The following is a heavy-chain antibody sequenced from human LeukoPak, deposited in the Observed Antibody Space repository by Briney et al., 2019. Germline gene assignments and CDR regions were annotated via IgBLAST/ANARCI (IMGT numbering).Heavy chain of an antibody. J-gene: IGHJ4*02. Sequence: GGSLRLSCTASGFNFSSYAMTWVRQAPGKGLDWVSTIRAGGGDTFYSDSVKGRFSISRDNSKNTLYLQMNSLRAEDTAVYYCAKVPQWSSFRFFDYWGQGTLVTVSS. CDR3: AKVPQWSSFRFFDY. V-gene: IGHV3-23*01. CDR2: IRAGGGDT. D-gene: IGHD6-13*01. CDR1: GFNFSSYA.